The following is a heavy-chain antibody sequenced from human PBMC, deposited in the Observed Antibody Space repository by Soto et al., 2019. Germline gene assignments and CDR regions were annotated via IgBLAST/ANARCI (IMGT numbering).Heavy chain of an antibody. Sequence: ASVKVCCKASGDTFSNYGINWVRLAPGQGLEWMGWISAYNGNTNSAQKFQDRVTLTADTSTSTAYMELRSLRSDDTALYYCARDLVPGYTGYSDYWGQGTLVTVSS. CDR1: GDTFSNYG. V-gene: IGHV1-18*01. CDR2: ISAYNGNT. D-gene: IGHD5-12*01. J-gene: IGHJ4*02. CDR3: ARDLVPGYTGYSDY.